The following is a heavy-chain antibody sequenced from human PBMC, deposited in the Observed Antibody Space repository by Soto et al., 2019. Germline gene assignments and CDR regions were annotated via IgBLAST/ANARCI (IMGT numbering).Heavy chain of an antibody. CDR2: ISSSSSYI. CDR3: ARTATITIFGVVTRDDAFDI. Sequence: GGSLRLSCAASGFTFSSYSMNWVRQAPGKGLEWVSSISSSSSYIYYADSVKGRFTISRDNAKNSLYLQMNSLRAEDTAVYYCARTATITIFGVVTRDDAFDIRGQGTMVTVSS. D-gene: IGHD3-3*01. J-gene: IGHJ3*02. CDR1: GFTFSSYS. V-gene: IGHV3-21*01.